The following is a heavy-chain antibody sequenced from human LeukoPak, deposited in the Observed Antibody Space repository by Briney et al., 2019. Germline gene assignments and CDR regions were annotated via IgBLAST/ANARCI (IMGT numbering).Heavy chain of an antibody. Sequence: SGGSLRLSCAASGFTFSSYSMNWVRQAPGKGLEWVSSISSSSSYIYYADSVKGRFTISRDNAKNSLYLQMNSLRAEDTAVYYCARDYAVVPAKNDYWGQGTLVTVSS. CDR1: GFTFSSYS. J-gene: IGHJ4*02. V-gene: IGHV3-21*01. D-gene: IGHD2-2*01. CDR3: ARDYAVVPAKNDY. CDR2: ISSSSSYI.